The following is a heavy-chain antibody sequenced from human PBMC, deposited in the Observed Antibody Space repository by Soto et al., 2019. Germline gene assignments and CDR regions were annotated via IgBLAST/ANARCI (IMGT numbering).Heavy chain of an antibody. CDR1: GGSISSGGYY. CDR2: IYFSGST. Sequence: QVQLQESGPGLVKPSQTLSLTCTVSGGSISSGGYYWSWIRQHPGKGLEWIGYIYFSGSTYYNPSLKSRVTISVDTSKHQFSLKLSSVTAADTAVYYCARSPHIQLWSYPSDYWGQGTLVTVSS. J-gene: IGHJ4*02. CDR3: ARSPHIQLWSYPSDY. V-gene: IGHV4-31*03. D-gene: IGHD5-18*01.